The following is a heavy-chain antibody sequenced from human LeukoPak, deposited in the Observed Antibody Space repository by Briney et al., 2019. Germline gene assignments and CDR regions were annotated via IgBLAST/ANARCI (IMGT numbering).Heavy chain of an antibody. CDR2: ISSSSSYI. CDR1: GFTFSSYC. V-gene: IGHV3-21*01. CDR3: ARDASADILTGYYLRKNPPPTY. Sequence: GGSLRLSCAASGFTFSSYCMSWVRQAPGKGLEWVSSISSSSSYIYYADSVKGRFTISRDNAKNSLYLQMNSLRAEDTAVYYCARDASADILTGYYLRKNPPPTYWGQGTLVTVSS. D-gene: IGHD3-9*01. J-gene: IGHJ4*02.